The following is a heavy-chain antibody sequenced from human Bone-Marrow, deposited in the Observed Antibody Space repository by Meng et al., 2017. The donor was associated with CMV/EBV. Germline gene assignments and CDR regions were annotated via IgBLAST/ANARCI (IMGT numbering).Heavy chain of an antibody. CDR2: IKQDGSEK. Sequence: GESLKISCAASGFTFSSYWMSWVRQAPGKGLEWVANIKQDGSEKYYADSVKGRFTISRDNSKNTLYLQMNSLRAEDTAVYYCAKDTTDYWGQGTLVTVSS. CDR1: GFTFSSYW. V-gene: IGHV3-7*01. J-gene: IGHJ4*02. CDR3: AKDTTDY. D-gene: IGHD1-1*01.